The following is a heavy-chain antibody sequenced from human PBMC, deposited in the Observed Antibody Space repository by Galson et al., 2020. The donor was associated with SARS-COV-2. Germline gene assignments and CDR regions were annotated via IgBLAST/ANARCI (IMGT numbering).Heavy chain of an antibody. D-gene: IGHD3-16*02. J-gene: IGHJ4*02. CDR2: ISAYNGNT. Sequence: ASVKVSCKASGYTFTSYGISWVRQAPGQGLEWMGWISAYNGNTNYAQKLQGRVTMTTDTSTSTAYMELRSLRSDDTAVYYCARVTYYDYVWGSYPPRVNFDYWGQGTLVTVSS. CDR3: ARVTYYDYVWGSYPPRVNFDY. CDR1: GYTFTSYG. V-gene: IGHV1-18*04.